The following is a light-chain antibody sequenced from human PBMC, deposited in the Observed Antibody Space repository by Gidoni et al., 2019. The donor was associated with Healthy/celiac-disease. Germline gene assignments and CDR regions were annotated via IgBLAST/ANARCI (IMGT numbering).Light chain of an antibody. J-gene: IGKJ4*01. CDR1: QGISNY. Sequence: DIQMTQSPSSLSASVGDRVTITCRASQGISNYLAWYQQKPGKVPKLLIYAASTLQSGVPSRFRGSGSGTDFTLTISSLQPEDVATYYCQKYNSASTFGGGTKVEIK. V-gene: IGKV1-27*01. CDR3: QKYNSAST. CDR2: AAS.